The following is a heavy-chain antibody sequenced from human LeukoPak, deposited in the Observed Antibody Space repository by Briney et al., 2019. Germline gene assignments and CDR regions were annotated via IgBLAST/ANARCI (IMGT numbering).Heavy chain of an antibody. D-gene: IGHD3-22*01. J-gene: IGHJ4*02. V-gene: IGHV3-21*01. CDR3: ARDLSYYDSSGSVDY. CDR2: ISSSSSYI. Sequence: PGGSLRLSCAASGFTFSSYSMTWVRQAPGKVLEWVSSISSSSSYIYYADSVKGRFTISRDNAKNSLYLQMNSLRAEDTAVYYCARDLSYYDSSGSVDYWGQGTLVTVSS. CDR1: GFTFSSYS.